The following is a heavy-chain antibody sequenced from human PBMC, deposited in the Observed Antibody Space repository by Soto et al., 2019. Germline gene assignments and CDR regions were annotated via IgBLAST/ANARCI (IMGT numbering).Heavy chain of an antibody. CDR1: GFTFSSYD. CDR2: IGTAGDT. J-gene: IGHJ4*02. CDR3: ARLEYSSSWYYFDY. D-gene: IGHD6-13*01. Sequence: QPGGSLRLSCAASGFTFSSYDMHWVRQATGKGLEWVSAIGTAGDTYYPGSVKGRFTISRENAKNSLYLQMNSLRAEDTAVYYCARLEYSSSWYYFDYWGQGTLVTVSS. V-gene: IGHV3-13*01.